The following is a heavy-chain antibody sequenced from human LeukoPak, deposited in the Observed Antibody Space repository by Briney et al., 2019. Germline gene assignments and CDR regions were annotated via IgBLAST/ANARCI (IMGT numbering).Heavy chain of an antibody. CDR3: GTWAFYQGMDV. CDR2: INADGGRT. D-gene: IGHD2/OR15-2a*01. V-gene: IGHV3-43*02. Sequence: RPGGSLRLSCVASGFTFDGYAMHSVRHAPGKGLEWVSLINADGGRTYYADSVNGRFTISRANSKNSLYLQMNSLRSEGSAVYYCGTWAFYQGMDVWGQGTTVIVSS. J-gene: IGHJ6*02. CDR1: GFTFDGYA.